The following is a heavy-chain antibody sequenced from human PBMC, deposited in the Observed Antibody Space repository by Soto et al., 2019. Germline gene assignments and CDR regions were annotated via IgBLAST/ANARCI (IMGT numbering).Heavy chain of an antibody. V-gene: IGHV3-23*01. CDR2: ISGSGRTI. CDR3: AKVGPSYYYGMDV. D-gene: IGHD1-26*01. CDR1: ALDFSRGV. J-gene: IGHJ6*02. Sequence: PCGSLRLSCPPSALDFSRGVMCWVRQAPGKGLEWVSSISGSGRTIYPADSMRGWFAISRDNSKTSLYLQLNNLRVDDTAVYYCAKVGPSYYYGMDVWGQGTTVTVSS.